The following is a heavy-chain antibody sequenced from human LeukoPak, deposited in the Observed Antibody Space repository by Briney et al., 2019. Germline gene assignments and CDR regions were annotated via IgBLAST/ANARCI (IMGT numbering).Heavy chain of an antibody. CDR2: TNPSGGST. J-gene: IGHJ4*02. Sequence: ASVKVSCKASGYTFTSYYMHWVRQAPGQGLEWMGITNPSGGSTSYAQKFQGRVTMTRDMSTSTVYMELSSLRSEDTAVYYCARGDLVAARPDYYFDYRGQGTLVTVSS. D-gene: IGHD6-6*01. CDR3: ARGDLVAARPDYYFDY. V-gene: IGHV1-46*01. CDR1: GYTFTSYY.